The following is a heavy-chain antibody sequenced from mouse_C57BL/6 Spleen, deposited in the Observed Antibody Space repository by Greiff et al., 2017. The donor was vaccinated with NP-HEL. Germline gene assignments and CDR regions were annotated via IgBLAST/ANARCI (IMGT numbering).Heavy chain of an antibody. Sequence: QVQLKESGAELVRPGASVTLSCKASGYTFTDYEMHWVKQTPVHGLEWIGAIDPETGGNAYNQKFKGKAILTADKSSSTAYMELRSLTSEDSAVYYCTRDPFAYWGQGTLVTVSA. CDR1: GYTFTDYE. CDR2: IDPETGGN. CDR3: TRDPFAY. J-gene: IGHJ3*01. V-gene: IGHV1-15*01.